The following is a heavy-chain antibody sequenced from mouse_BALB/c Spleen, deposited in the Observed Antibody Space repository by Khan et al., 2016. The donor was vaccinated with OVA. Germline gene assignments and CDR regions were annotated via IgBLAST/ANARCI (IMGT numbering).Heavy chain of an antibody. D-gene: IGHD1-2*01. CDR1: GFSLTGFG. Sequence: QVQLKESGPGLVAPSQSLSITCTVSGFSLTGFGINWVRQPPGKGLEWLGMIWGDGSTDYNSALKSRLSISKDNSKSQVFLKMNILQTDDTARYYCARELRLGGFAYWGQGTLVTVSA. J-gene: IGHJ3*01. CDR2: IWGDGST. V-gene: IGHV2-6-7*01. CDR3: ARELRLGGFAY.